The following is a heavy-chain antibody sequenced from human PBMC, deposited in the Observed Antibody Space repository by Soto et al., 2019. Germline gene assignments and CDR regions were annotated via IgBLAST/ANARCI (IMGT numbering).Heavy chain of an antibody. V-gene: IGHV5-51*01. CDR3: ASLPRGYCTSTTCHTAFDY. D-gene: IGHD2-2*02. CDR1: GYRFSSSW. CDR2: IYAGDSDT. Sequence: PGESLKISCQGTGYRFSSSWIGWVRQMPGKGLEWMGIIYAGDSDTKYSPSFQGQVTISADKSISTAYLHWSSLKASDTAMYYCASLPRGYCTSTTCHTAFDYWGQGTLVTVSS. J-gene: IGHJ4*02.